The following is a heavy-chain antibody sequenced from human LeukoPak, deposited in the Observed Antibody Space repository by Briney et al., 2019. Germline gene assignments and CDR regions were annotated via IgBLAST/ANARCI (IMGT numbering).Heavy chain of an antibody. CDR2: IGPWNGNT. CDR3: ARDNGHKSVDY. Sequence: ASVKVSCKASGYTFSSYGISWLRQAPGQGLEWMGWIGPWNGNTNNAQKFQGRVTMTTDTSTSTLYMDLRRLRSDDTAVYYCARDNGHKSVDYWGQGTLVTVSS. V-gene: IGHV1-18*01. CDR1: GYTFSSYG. D-gene: IGHD2-21*01. J-gene: IGHJ4*02.